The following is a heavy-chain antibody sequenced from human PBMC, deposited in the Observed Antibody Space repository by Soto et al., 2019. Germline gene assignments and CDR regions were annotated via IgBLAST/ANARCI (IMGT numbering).Heavy chain of an antibody. D-gene: IGHD4-17*01. V-gene: IGHV5-10-1*01. Sequence: PGESLKISCKGSGYSFTGYWISWVRQMPGKGLEWMGRIDPSDSYTNYSPSFQGHVTISADKSISTAYLQWSSLKASDTAMYYCARAIDYGGNSRVFYDFDYWGQGTLVTVSS. CDR1: GYSFTGYW. CDR2: IDPSDSYT. CDR3: ARAIDYGGNSRVFYDFDY. J-gene: IGHJ4*02.